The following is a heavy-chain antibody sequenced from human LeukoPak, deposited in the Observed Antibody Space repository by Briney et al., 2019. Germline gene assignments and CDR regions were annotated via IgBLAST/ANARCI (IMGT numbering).Heavy chain of an antibody. CDR3: AKDPNCDY. CDR2: ISYDGSNK. Sequence: PGGSLRLSCAASGFTFSSYGMHWVRQAPGKGLEWVAVISYDGSNKYYADSVKGRFTISRDNSKNTLYLQMNSLRAEDTAVYYCAKDPNCDYWGPGTLVTVSS. CDR1: GFTFSSYG. J-gene: IGHJ4*02. V-gene: IGHV3-30*18.